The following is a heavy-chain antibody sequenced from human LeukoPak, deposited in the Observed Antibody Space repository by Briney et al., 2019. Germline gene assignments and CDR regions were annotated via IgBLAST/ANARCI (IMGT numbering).Heavy chain of an antibody. J-gene: IGHJ4*02. CDR3: ARGPPEDGYNWGLDY. Sequence: PSETLSPTCAVYGGSFSGYYWSWIRQPPGKGLEWIGEINHSGSTNYNPSLKSRVTISVDTSKNQFSLKLSSVTAADTAVYYCARGPPEDGYNWGLDYWGQGTLVTVSS. CDR1: GGSFSGYY. V-gene: IGHV4-34*01. D-gene: IGHD5-24*01. CDR2: INHSGST.